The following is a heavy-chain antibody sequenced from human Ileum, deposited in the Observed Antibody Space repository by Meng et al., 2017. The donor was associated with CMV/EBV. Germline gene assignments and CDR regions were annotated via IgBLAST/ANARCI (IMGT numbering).Heavy chain of an antibody. Sequence: SETLSLTCAVYGGSFSGYYWSWIRQPPGKGLEWIGEINHSGSTNYNPSLKSRVTISVDTSKNQFSLKLSSVTAADTAVYYCARSRGSAIRYYYYGMDVWGQGTTATVSS. CDR2: INHSGST. D-gene: IGHD1-26*01. V-gene: IGHV4-34*01. CDR3: ARSRGSAIRYYYYGMDV. CDR1: GGSFSGYY. J-gene: IGHJ6*02.